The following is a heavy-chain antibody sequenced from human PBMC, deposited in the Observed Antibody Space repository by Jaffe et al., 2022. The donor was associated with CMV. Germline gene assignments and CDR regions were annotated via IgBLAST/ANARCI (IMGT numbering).Heavy chain of an antibody. Sequence: EVQLVQSGAEVKKPGESLKISCKGSGYSFTSYWIGWVRQMPGKGLEWMGIIYPGDSDTRYSPSFQGQVTISADKSISTAYLQWSSLKASDTAMYYCASARNYYDSSGYYPLPYGAFDIWGQGTMVTVSS. V-gene: IGHV5-51*01. CDR2: IYPGDSDT. J-gene: IGHJ3*02. D-gene: IGHD3-22*01. CDR1: GYSFTSYW. CDR3: ASARNYYDSSGYYPLPYGAFDI.